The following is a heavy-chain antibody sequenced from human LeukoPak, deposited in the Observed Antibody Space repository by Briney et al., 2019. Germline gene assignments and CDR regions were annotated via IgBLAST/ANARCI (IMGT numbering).Heavy chain of an antibody. CDR3: ARQRWFGETSIGY. J-gene: IGHJ4*02. CDR1: GGSFSGYY. V-gene: IGHV4-34*01. CDR2: INHSGST. D-gene: IGHD3-10*01. Sequence: PSETLSLTCAVYGGSFSGYYWSWIRQPPGKGLEWIGEINHSGSTNYNPSLKSRVTISVDTSKNQFSLKLSSVTAADTAVYYCARQRWFGETSIGYWGQGTLVTVSS.